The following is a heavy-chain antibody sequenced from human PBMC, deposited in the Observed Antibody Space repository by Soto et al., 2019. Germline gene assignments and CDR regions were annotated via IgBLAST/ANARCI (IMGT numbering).Heavy chain of an antibody. Sequence: SVKVSCKASGGTFSSYTISWVRQAPGQGLEWMGRIIPILGIANYAQKFQGRVTITADKSTSTAYMELSSLRSEDTAVYYCARTGDSSGPNGFDPWGQGTLVTGS. J-gene: IGHJ5*02. CDR2: IIPILGIA. CDR3: ARTGDSSGPNGFDP. CDR1: GGTFSSYT. D-gene: IGHD3-22*01. V-gene: IGHV1-69*02.